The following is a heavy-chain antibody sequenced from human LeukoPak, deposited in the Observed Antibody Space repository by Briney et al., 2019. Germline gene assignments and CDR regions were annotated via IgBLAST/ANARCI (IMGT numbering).Heavy chain of an antibody. J-gene: IGHJ4*02. CDR1: GFTFSSYG. V-gene: IGHV3-30*02. CDR3: AKKATITPRGAYFFHD. D-gene: IGHD5-12*01. CDR2: VWYEGSTK. Sequence: GGSLRLSCAASGFTFSSYGMLWARQAPGKGLEWVAFVWYEGSTKYADSVKGRFTVSRDNSKNTLYPQLNNLRAEDTAVYYCAKKATITPRGAYFFHDWGQGALVTVSS.